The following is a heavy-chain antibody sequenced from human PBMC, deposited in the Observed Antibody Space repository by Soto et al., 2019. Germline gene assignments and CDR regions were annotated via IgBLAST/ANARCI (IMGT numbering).Heavy chain of an antibody. Sequence: QVQLVQPGAEVKKPGSSVKVSCKASGGTFSNYAIIWVRQAPGQGLEWMGGIIPIYGTVNYSEKFQGRVTITADESTATAYRELSSLRSEDTAIYYCAKVHCGGGSCYFFGGWVDPWGQGTLVTVSS. CDR1: GGTFSNYA. J-gene: IGHJ5*02. CDR2: IIPIYGTV. V-gene: IGHV1-69*12. CDR3: AKVHCGGGSCYFFGGWVDP. D-gene: IGHD2-15*01.